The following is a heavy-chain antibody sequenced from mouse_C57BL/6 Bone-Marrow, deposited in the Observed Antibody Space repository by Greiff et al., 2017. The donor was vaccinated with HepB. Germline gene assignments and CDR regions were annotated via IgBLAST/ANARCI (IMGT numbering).Heavy chain of an antibody. D-gene: IGHD2-3*01. CDR2: ISSGGSYT. CDR3: ASDDVYSYWYFDV. CDR1: GFTFSSYG. J-gene: IGHJ1*03. Sequence: EVKVVESGGDLVKPGGSLKLSCAASGFTFSSYGMSWVRQTPDKRLEWVATISSGGSYTYYPDSVKGRFTISRDNAKNTLYLQMSSLKSEDTAMYNCASDDVYSYWYFDVWGTGTTLTVSS. V-gene: IGHV5-6*01.